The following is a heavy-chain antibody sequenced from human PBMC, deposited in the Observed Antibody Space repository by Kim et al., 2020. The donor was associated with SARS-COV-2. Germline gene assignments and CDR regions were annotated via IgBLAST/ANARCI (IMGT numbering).Heavy chain of an antibody. CDR1: GFIFNSFA. CDR2: ISGSGHTL. V-gene: IGHV3-23*01. CDR3: AKDSWFGYRITGIFDY. Sequence: GGSLRLSCAASGFIFNSFAMRWVRQAPGKGLEWVSAISGSGHTLDYADSVKGRFTISRDNSKNTLYLQMNSLRVEDTATYYCAKDSWFGYRITGIFDYWGQGTLVTVSS. J-gene: IGHJ4*02. D-gene: IGHD3-10*01.